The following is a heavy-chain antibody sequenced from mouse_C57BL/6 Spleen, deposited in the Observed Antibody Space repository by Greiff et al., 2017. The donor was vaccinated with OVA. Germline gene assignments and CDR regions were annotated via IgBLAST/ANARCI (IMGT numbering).Heavy chain of an antibody. V-gene: IGHV1-80*01. J-gene: IGHJ2*01. CDR3: ARGGETLLWGSYFDY. D-gene: IGHD2-1*01. CDR1: GYAFSSYW. CDR2: IYPGDGDT. Sequence: QVQLKESGAELVKPGASVKISCKASGYAFSSYWMNWVKQRPGKGLEWIGQIYPGDGDTNYNGKFKGKATLTADKSSSTAYMQLSSLTSEDSAVYFCARGGETLLWGSYFDYWGQGTTLTVSS.